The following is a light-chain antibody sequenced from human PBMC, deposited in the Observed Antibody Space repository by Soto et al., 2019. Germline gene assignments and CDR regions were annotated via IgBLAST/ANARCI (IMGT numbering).Light chain of an antibody. CDR1: SSAVGGYIF. J-gene: IGLJ2*01. CDR3: SSYTSSSTLVV. CDR2: DVS. V-gene: IGLV2-14*01. Sequence: QSVLTQPASVSGSPGQSITISCTGTSSAVGGYIFVSRYQQHPGKAPKLMIYDVSNRPSGVSNRFSGSKSGNTASLTISGLQAEDEADYYCSSYTSSSTLVVFGGGTKVTVL.